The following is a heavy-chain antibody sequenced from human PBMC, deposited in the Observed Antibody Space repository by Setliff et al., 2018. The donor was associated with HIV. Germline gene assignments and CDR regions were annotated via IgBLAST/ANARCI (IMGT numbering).Heavy chain of an antibody. CDR3: ARDWLMIRGVSWFHP. Sequence: SETLSLTCTVSGDPMSSTSYYWGWIRQPPGKGLEWIGSIYYSGSTHYNPSLKSRVTISVDTSKNQFSLTLSSLRSEDTALYYCARDWLMIRGVSWFHPWGQGTLVTVSS. D-gene: IGHD3-10*01. V-gene: IGHV4-39*07. CDR1: GDPMSSTSYY. CDR2: IYYSGST. J-gene: IGHJ5*02.